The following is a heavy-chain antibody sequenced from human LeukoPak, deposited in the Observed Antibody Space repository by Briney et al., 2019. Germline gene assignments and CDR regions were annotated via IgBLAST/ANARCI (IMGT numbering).Heavy chain of an antibody. Sequence: GGSLRLSCAASGFTFDDYAMHWVRQAPGKGLEWVSGISWNSGSIGYADSVKGRFTISRDNAKSSLYLQMNSLRAEDTALYYCAKGLYYGSGSYYSLDYWGQGTLVTVSS. V-gene: IGHV3-9*01. CDR3: AKGLYYGSGSYYSLDY. J-gene: IGHJ4*02. D-gene: IGHD3-10*01. CDR2: ISWNSGSI. CDR1: GFTFDDYA.